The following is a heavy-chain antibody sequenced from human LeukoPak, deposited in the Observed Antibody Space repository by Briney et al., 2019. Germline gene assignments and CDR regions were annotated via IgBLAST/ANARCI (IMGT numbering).Heavy chain of an antibody. D-gene: IGHD5-24*01. J-gene: IGHJ4*02. Sequence: SETLSLTCTVSGGSISSYYWSWIRQPAGKGLEWIGRIYTSGSTNYNPSLKSRVTISVDTAKNQVSLNLRFVTAADTAIYYCARHEEEDGYNAKTCDYWGQGTLVTVSS. CDR1: GGSISSYY. CDR2: IYTSGST. V-gene: IGHV4-4*07. CDR3: ARHEEEDGYNAKTCDY.